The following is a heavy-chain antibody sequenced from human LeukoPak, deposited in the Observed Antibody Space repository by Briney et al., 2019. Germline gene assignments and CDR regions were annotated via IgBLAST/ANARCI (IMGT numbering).Heavy chain of an antibody. D-gene: IGHD3-10*01. CDR3: ARRRQELPPDY. Sequence: WETLALTCTVSGGYISSYYWSWIRQPPGKGLEWIGYIYTSGSTNYNPSLKSRVTISVDTSKNQFSLKLISVTAADTAVYYCARRRQELPPDYWGQGTLVTVSS. V-gene: IGHV4-4*09. CDR2: IYTSGST. CDR1: GGYISSYY. J-gene: IGHJ4*02.